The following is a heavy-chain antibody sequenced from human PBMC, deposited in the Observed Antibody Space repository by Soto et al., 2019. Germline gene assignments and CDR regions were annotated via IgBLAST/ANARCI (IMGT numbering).Heavy chain of an antibody. J-gene: IGHJ4*02. CDR2: ISAGGSST. D-gene: IGHD6-13*01. CDR3: AKSAPAAAGTGPFDY. CDR1: GGSISSYS. V-gene: IGHV3-23*01. Sequence: PSETLSLTCTVSGGSISSYSWSWIRQPPGKGLEWVSAISAGGSSTNYADSVKGRFTISRDNSMNTLYLQMNSLGAEDTAVYYCAKSAPAAAGTGPFDYWGQGTLVTVSS.